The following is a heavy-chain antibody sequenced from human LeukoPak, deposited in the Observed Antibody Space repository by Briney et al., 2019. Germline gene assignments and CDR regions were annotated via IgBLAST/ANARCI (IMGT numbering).Heavy chain of an antibody. D-gene: IGHD6-13*01. CDR2: IYYSGST. CDR1: GGSLSSYY. J-gene: IGHJ4*02. CDR3: ARRPYSRLGGFDY. V-gene: IGHV4-59*08. Sequence: SETLSLTCTVSGGSLSSYYWSWIRQPPGKGLEWIGYIYYSGSTNYNPSLKSRVTISVDTSKNQFSLKLSSVTAADTAVYYCARRPYSRLGGFDYWGQGTLVTVSS.